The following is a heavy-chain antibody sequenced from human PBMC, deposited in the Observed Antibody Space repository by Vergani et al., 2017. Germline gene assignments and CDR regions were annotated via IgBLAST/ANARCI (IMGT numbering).Heavy chain of an antibody. D-gene: IGHD6-6*01. CDR3: AKDLGTSSGGGWFDP. CDR2: ISWNSNSI. J-gene: IGHJ5*02. V-gene: IGHV3-9*02. CDR1: GFTSAGYA. Sequence: EVQLEESGGGVVLPGRSLRLSCVASGFTSAGYAMHWVRQAPGKGLEWVSGISWNSNSIGYAVSVKGLFTISRDNAKNSLYLQMNSLRAEDTALYYCAKDLGTSSGGGWFDPWGQGTLVTVSS.